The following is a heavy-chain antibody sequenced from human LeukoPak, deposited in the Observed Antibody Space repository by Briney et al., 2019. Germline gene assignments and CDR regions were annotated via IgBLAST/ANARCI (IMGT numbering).Heavy chain of an antibody. CDR2: INHSGST. CDR3: ASTRMYGGDSNQAY. Sequence: PSETLSLTCTVSGGSISSGGYYWSWIRQPPGKGLEWIGEINHSGSTSYNPSLKNRVTISVDTSKNQFSLKLSSVTAADTAVYYCASTRMYGGDSNQAYWGQGTLVTVSS. J-gene: IGHJ4*02. CDR1: GGSISSGGYY. V-gene: IGHV4-39*07. D-gene: IGHD4-11*01.